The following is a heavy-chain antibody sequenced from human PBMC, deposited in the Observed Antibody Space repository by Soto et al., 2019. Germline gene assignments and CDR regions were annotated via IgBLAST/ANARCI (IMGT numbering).Heavy chain of an antibody. CDR2: IYSGGST. CDR3: ASETMEIFDY. CDR1: GFTVSSIY. V-gene: IGHV3-66*01. J-gene: IGHJ4*02. Sequence: PVGPLRLSWAVSGFTVSSIYMSWVRQAPGKGLEWVSVIYSGGSTYYADSVKGRFTISRDNSKNTLYLQMNSLRAEDTAVYYCASETMEIFDYWGQGTLVTVS. D-gene: IGHD3-10*01.